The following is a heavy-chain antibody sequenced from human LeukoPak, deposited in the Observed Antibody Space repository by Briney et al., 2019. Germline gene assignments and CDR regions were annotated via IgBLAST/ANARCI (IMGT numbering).Heavy chain of an antibody. CDR2: ISSSSSYI. CDR3: ARAGAPYYYGSGSYDY. V-gene: IGHV3-21*01. Sequence: GGSLRLSCAASGFTFSSYSMNWVRQAPGKGLEWVSSISSSSSYIYYADSVKGRFTISRDNAKNSLYLQMNSLRAEDTAVYYCARAGAPYYYGSGSYDYWGQGTLVTVSS. D-gene: IGHD3-10*01. CDR1: GFTFSSYS. J-gene: IGHJ4*02.